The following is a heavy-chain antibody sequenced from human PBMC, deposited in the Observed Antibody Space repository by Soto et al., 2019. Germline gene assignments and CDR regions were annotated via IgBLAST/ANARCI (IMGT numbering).Heavy chain of an antibody. CDR1: GGTFSSYA. CDR3: ARDSAEYGDYGFDY. CDR2: IIPIFGTG. J-gene: IGHJ4*02. D-gene: IGHD4-17*01. V-gene: IGHV1-69*12. Sequence: QVQLVQSGAEVKKPGSSVKVSCKASGGTFSSYAISWVRQAPRQGLEWMGGIIPIFGTGNYAQKFQGRVTITADQSTSSADMELTSMRSEDTAVYYCARDSAEYGDYGFDYWGQGTLITVS.